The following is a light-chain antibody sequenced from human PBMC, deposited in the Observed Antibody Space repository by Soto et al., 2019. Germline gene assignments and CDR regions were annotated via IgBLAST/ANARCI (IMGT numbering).Light chain of an antibody. CDR3: QKYNSAPPT. CDR2: AAS. Sequence: DIQMTQSPSSLSTSVGDRGTITCRASQAISIYLAWYQQKPGKVPKLLIYAASTLQSGVPSRFSGSGSGTDFTLTISSLQPEDVATYYCQKYNSAPPTFGQGTKVEIK. V-gene: IGKV1-27*01. J-gene: IGKJ1*01. CDR1: QAISIY.